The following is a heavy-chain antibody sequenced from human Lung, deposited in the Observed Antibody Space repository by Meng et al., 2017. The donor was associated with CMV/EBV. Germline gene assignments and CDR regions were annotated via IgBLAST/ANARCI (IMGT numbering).Heavy chain of an antibody. D-gene: IGHD3-22*01. J-gene: IGHJ5*02. CDR1: AYTFTGYY. CDR3: ARGSYYYDSSGLFYP. Sequence: ASVKVSXKAFAYTFTGYYLHWVRQAPGQGLEWMGWINANSGGTNYAQKVQGRVTMTRDTAIGTAYMSLSRLRSDDTAVYYCARGSYYYDSSGLFYPWGQGXLVTVSS. CDR2: INANSGGT. V-gene: IGHV1-2*02.